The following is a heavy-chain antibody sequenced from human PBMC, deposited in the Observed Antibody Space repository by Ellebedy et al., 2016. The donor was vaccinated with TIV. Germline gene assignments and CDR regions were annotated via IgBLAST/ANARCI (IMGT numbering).Heavy chain of an antibody. CDR3: ATDGSYGDYLSPTHAFVI. Sequence: GESLKISCGASGFSFSSYWMSWVRQAPGKGLEWVANIRQDGSEKYYVDSVKGRFTISRDNAKNSLYLHFNSLRAEDPAMYYCATDGSYGDYLSPTHAFVIWGQGTMVTVSS. CDR2: IRQDGSEK. J-gene: IGHJ3*02. CDR1: GFSFSSYW. V-gene: IGHV3-7*01. D-gene: IGHD4-17*01.